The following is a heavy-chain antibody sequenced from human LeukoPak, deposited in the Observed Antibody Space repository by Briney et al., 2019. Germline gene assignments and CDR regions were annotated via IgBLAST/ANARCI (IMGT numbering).Heavy chain of an antibody. J-gene: IGHJ4*02. V-gene: IGHV1-69*13. CDR3: ARGRPQTSVSIVGGLATTPYYLDS. D-gene: IGHD3-10*01. Sequence: ASVKVSCKASGGTFSSHAFSWVRQAPGQGLEWMGGIIPLCGMTKYAQKFQGRVTINADESTSTASMELRSLKSEDTAVYYCARGRPQTSVSIVGGLATTPYYLDSWGQGTLVTVSS. CDR2: IIPLCGMT. CDR1: GGTFSSHA.